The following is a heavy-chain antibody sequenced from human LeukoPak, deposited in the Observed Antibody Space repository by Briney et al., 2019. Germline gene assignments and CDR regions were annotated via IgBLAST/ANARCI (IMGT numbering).Heavy chain of an antibody. J-gene: IGHJ4*02. CDR3: ARDLLTTVTPHFVDY. V-gene: IGHV3-21*01. CDR1: GFTFSSYS. Sequence: GGSLRLSCAASGFTFSSYSMNWVSQAPGRGLEWPSSISSSSSYIYYADSVKGRFTISRDNAKNSLYLQMNSLRAEDTAVYYCARDLLTTVTPHFVDYWGQGTLVTVSS. CDR2: ISSSSSYI. D-gene: IGHD4-17*01.